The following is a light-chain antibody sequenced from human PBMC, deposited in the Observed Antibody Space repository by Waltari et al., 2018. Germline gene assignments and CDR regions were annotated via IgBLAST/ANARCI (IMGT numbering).Light chain of an antibody. CDR3: SSYAGNNNYI. J-gene: IGLJ1*01. V-gene: IGLV2-8*01. CDR1: SSDVGGYDY. Sequence: QSVLTQPPSASGSPGQSVSISCTGTSSDVGGYDYVSWYQQHPGKAPKLMIYDVSKPPSGVPDRFSGPKSGNTASLTVSGLQADDEADYYCSSYAGNNNYIFGSGTKVTVL. CDR2: DVS.